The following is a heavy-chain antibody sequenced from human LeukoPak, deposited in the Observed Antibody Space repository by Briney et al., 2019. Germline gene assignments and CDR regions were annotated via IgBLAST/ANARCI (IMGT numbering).Heavy chain of an antibody. J-gene: IGHJ6*03. CDR2: IYYSGST. D-gene: IGHD3-3*01. CDR3: ARMTYYDFWSGYPPLDYYYYYMDV. V-gene: IGHV4-59*11. Sequence: SETLSLTCTVSGGSISSHYWSWIRQPPGKGLEWIGYIYYSGSTNYNPSLKGRVTISVDTSKNQFSLKLSSVTAADTAVYYCARMTYYDFWSGYPPLDYYYYYMDVWGKGTTVTVSS. CDR1: GGSISSHY.